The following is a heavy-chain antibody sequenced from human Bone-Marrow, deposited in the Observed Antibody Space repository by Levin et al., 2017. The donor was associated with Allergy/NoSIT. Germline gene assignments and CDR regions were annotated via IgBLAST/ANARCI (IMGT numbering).Heavy chain of an antibody. CDR3: ARGWLAY. CDR1: GFTVSDNY. Sequence: GESLKISCSGSGFTVSDNYMNWVRQAPGKGLEWVSVIDSGGSTYYAVSVKGRFTISRDNSKNTLYLQMNSLRGEDTAVYYCARGWLAYWGQGTLVTVSS. V-gene: IGHV3-53*01. D-gene: IGHD2-15*01. J-gene: IGHJ4*02. CDR2: IDSGGST.